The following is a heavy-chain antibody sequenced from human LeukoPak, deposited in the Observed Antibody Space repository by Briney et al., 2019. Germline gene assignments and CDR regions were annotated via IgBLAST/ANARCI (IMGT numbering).Heavy chain of an antibody. CDR1: GFTFSSYS. D-gene: IGHD3-22*01. Sequence: GGSLRLSCAASGFTFSSYSMDWVRQAPGKGLEWVSSISSSSSYIYYADSVKGRFTISRDNSKNTLYLQMNSLRAEDTAVYYCAKENRPMIVVVIAPAFDYWGQGTLVTVSS. J-gene: IGHJ4*02. V-gene: IGHV3-21*01. CDR3: AKENRPMIVVVIAPAFDY. CDR2: ISSSSSYI.